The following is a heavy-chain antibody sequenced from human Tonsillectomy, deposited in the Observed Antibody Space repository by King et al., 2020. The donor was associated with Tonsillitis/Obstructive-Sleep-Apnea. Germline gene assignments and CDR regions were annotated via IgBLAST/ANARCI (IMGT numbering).Heavy chain of an antibody. CDR1: GFTFSRYA. Sequence: VQLVESGGGLVQPGGSLRLSCSASGFTFSRYAMHWVRQAPGKGLEYVSDMSSNGGSTYYADSVKGRFIISRDNTKNTLYLQLSSLKPEDTAVYYCVKDRGDNPLDIDYWGQGTLVTVSS. D-gene: IGHD2-21*02. V-gene: IGHV3-64D*06. CDR2: MSSNGGST. CDR3: VKDRGDNPLDIDY. J-gene: IGHJ4*02.